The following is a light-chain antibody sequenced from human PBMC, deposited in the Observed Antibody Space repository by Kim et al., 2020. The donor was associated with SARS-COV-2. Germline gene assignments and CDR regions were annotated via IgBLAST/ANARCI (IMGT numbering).Light chain of an antibody. CDR3: QSYDDNIWV. CDR1: SGSIVSEF. CDR2: EDH. J-gene: IGLJ3*02. Sequence: KAVINSCTRSSGSIVSEFVQWFQQRPGSAPTTVIYEDHKTPSGVPDRFSGSVDRSSNSASLTISGLRTEDEADYYCQSYDDNIWVFGGGTKLTVL. V-gene: IGLV6-57*03.